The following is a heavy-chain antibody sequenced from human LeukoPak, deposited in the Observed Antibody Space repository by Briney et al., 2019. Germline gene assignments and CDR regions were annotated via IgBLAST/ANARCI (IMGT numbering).Heavy chain of an antibody. D-gene: IGHD1-26*01. CDR3: AKDRSEWDLAFDY. CDR1: GFTFSNYG. J-gene: IGHJ4*02. CDR2: ISHDGSNK. Sequence: PGGSLRLSCAASGFTFSNYGMHWVRQAPGKGLEWVAVISHDGSNKYYGDSVKGRFTISRDNSKNTLYLQMNSLRAEDTAVYYCAKDRSEWDLAFDYWGQGTLVTVSS. V-gene: IGHV3-30*18.